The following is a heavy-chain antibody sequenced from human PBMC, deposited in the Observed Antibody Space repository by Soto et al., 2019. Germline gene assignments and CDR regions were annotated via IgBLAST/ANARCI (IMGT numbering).Heavy chain of an antibody. J-gene: IGHJ4*02. Sequence: QVQLVESGGGVVQPGRSLRLSCAASGFTFSSYGMHWVRQAPGKGLEWVAVIWYDGSNKYYADSVKGRFTISRDNSKNTLYLQMNSLRAEDTAVYYCARGSITGDYSAFDYWGQGTLVTVSS. D-gene: IGHD7-27*01. CDR1: GFTFSSYG. CDR2: IWYDGSNK. CDR3: ARGSITGDYSAFDY. V-gene: IGHV3-33*01.